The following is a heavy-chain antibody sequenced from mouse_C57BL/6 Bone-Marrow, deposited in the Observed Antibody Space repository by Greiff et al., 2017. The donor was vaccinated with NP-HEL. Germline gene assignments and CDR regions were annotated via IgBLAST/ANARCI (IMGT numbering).Heavy chain of an antibody. CDR3: ARLGLPLYAMDY. J-gene: IGHJ4*01. CDR1: GFTFSDYG. CDR2: ISNLAYSI. D-gene: IGHD2-4*01. Sequence: EVQGVESGGGLVQPGGSLKLSCAASGFTFSDYGMAWVRQAPRKGPEWVAFISNLAYSIYYADTVTGRFTISRENAKNTLYLEMSSLRSEDTAMYYCARLGLPLYAMDYWGQGTSVTVSS. V-gene: IGHV5-15*01.